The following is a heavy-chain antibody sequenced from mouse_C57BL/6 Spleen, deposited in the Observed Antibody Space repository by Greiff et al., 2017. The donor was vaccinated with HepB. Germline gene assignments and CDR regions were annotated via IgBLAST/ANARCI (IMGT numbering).Heavy chain of an antibody. CDR2: INPNNGGT. Sequence: VQLQQSGPELVKPGASVKISCKASGYTFTDYYMNWVKQSHGKSLEWIGDINPNNGGTSYNQKFKGKATLTVDKSSSTAYMELRSLTSEDSAVYYCATSGDGGIVTREYYFDYWGQGTTLTVSS. CDR1: GYTFTDYY. CDR3: ATSGDGGIVTREYYFDY. D-gene: IGHD2-5*01. J-gene: IGHJ2*01. V-gene: IGHV1-26*01.